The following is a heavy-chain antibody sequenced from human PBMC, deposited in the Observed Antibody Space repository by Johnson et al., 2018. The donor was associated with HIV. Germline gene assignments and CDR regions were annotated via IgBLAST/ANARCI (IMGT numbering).Heavy chain of an antibody. Sequence: VQLVESGGGVVQPGGSLRLACAASGFPVSRNYMTWVRQAPGKGLECVAVIYNNDGTQYADSVKGRFTISRDNSKNTLYLQMGSLSAEDMAVYYCARDRMRGGYNSVDAFDIWGQGTMVTVSS. J-gene: IGHJ3*02. CDR1: GFPVSRNY. D-gene: IGHD5-24*01. CDR3: ARDRMRGGYNSVDAFDI. CDR2: IYNNDGT. V-gene: IGHV3-66*03.